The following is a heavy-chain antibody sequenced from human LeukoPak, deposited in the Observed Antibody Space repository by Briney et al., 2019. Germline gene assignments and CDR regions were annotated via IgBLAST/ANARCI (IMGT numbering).Heavy chain of an antibody. D-gene: IGHD5-18*01. V-gene: IGHV3-48*04. CDR1: GFTFSSYA. CDR3: ARDPIGYSYIDY. J-gene: IGHJ4*02. Sequence: PGGSLRLSCAASGFTFSSYAMSWVRQAPGKGLEWVAFISTSGDTIYYVDSVKGRFTISRDNAKNTLYLQMNSLRAEDTALYYCARDPIGYSYIDYWGQGTLVTVSS. CDR2: ISTSGDTI.